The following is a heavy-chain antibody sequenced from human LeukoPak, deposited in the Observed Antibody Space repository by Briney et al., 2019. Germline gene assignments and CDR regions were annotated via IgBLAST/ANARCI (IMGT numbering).Heavy chain of an antibody. D-gene: IGHD3-22*01. CDR2: IYSGGST. CDR1: GFTVGSNY. Sequence: GGSLRLSCAASGFTVGSNYMSWVRQAPGKGLEWVSVIYSGGSTYYADSVKGRFTISRDNSKNTLYLQMNSLRAEDTAVYYCARYPNYDSSGYYLDAFDIWGQGTMVTVSS. V-gene: IGHV3-53*01. J-gene: IGHJ3*02. CDR3: ARYPNYDSSGYYLDAFDI.